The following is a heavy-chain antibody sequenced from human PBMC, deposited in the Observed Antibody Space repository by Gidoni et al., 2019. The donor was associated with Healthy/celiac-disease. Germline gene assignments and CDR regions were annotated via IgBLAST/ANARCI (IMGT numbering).Heavy chain of an antibody. CDR1: GYSFTSYW. CDR3: ARLEGAGSYYFSWFDP. Sequence: EVQLVQSGAEVKTPGESLRISCKGSGYSFTSYWISWVRQMPGKGLEWMGRIDPSDSYTNYSPSFQGHVTISADKSISTAYLQWSSLKASDTAMYYCARLEGAGSYYFSWFDPWGQGTLVTVSS. D-gene: IGHD3-10*01. CDR2: IDPSDSYT. J-gene: IGHJ5*02. V-gene: IGHV5-10-1*03.